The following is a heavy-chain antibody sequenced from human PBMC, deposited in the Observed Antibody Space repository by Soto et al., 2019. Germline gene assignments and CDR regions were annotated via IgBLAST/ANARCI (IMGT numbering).Heavy chain of an antibody. CDR2: IYHSGST. CDR1: GGSISSSNW. V-gene: IGHV4-4*02. Sequence: PSETLSLTCAVSGGSISSSNWWSWVRQPPGKGLEWIGEIYHSGSTNYNPSLKSRVTISVDTSKNQFSLKLSSVTAADTAVYYCARENGDYGYYYYGMDVWGQGTTVTVSS. D-gene: IGHD4-17*01. CDR3: ARENGDYGYYYYGMDV. J-gene: IGHJ6*02.